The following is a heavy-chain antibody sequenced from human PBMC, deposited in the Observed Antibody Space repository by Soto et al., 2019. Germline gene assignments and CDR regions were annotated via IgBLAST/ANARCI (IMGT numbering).Heavy chain of an antibody. Sequence: QVQLVESGGGVVQPGRSLRLSCAASGFTFSSYGMHWVRQAPGKGLEWVAVIWYDGSNKYYADSVKGRFTIFRDNSKNTLYLQMNSLRAEDTAVYYCATSRWFGELLGAPFDPWGQGTLVTVSS. CDR3: ATSRWFGELLGAPFDP. J-gene: IGHJ5*02. CDR1: GFTFSSYG. CDR2: IWYDGSNK. V-gene: IGHV3-33*01. D-gene: IGHD3-10*01.